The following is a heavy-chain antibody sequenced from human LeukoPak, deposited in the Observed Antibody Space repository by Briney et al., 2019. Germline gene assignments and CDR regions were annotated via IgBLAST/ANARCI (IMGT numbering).Heavy chain of an antibody. D-gene: IGHD2-2*03. CDR3: AKDSHWILFDD. CDR1: GFTFSSYW. V-gene: IGHV3-7*03. J-gene: IGHJ4*02. Sequence: PGGSLRLSCAASGFTFSSYWMSWVRQAPGKWLEWVANIKQDGSEKYYVDSVKGRFTISRDNAKNSLYLQMNSLRDEDTAVYYCAKDSHWILFDDWGQGTLVTVSS. CDR2: IKQDGSEK.